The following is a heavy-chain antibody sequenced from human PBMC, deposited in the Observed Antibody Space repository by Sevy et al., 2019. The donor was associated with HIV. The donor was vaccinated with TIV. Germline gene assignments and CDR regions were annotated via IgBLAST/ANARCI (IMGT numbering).Heavy chain of an antibody. CDR1: GYTFTSYG. D-gene: IGHD3-16*01. Sequence: ASVKVSCKASGYTFTSYGISWVRQAPGQGLEWMGWISAYNGNTNYAQKLQGRVTMTTDTSTSTAYMELRSLGSDDAAVYYLARDRSGQVHLGGWGYYDYVWGTPLAYYYGMDVWGQGTTVTVSS. CDR2: ISAYNGNT. V-gene: IGHV1-18*01. J-gene: IGHJ6*02. CDR3: ARDRSGQVHLGGWGYYDYVWGTPLAYYYGMDV.